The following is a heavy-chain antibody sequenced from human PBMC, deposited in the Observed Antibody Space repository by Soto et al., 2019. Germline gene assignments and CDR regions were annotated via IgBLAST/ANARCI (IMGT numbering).Heavy chain of an antibody. D-gene: IGHD6-19*01. Sequence: GGSLRLSCAASGFTLSTYAMSWVRQAPGKGLEWVSTISDNGGSTYYADSVKGRFTISRDNSKNTLYLQMNSLRAEDTAVYYCAKGVVAGLDYYYGMDVWGQGTTVTVSS. CDR1: GFTLSTYA. CDR3: AKGVVAGLDYYYGMDV. CDR2: ISDNGGST. J-gene: IGHJ6*02. V-gene: IGHV3-23*01.